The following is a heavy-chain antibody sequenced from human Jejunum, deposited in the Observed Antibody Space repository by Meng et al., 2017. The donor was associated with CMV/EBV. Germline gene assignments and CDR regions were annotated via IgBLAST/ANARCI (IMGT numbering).Heavy chain of an antibody. J-gene: IGHJ6*02. CDR1: GCSFSSET. CDR2: ISRGYT. D-gene: IGHD3-3*01. CDR3: ARGNDFRYGMDV. Sequence: CAASGCSFSSETMNWVRQAPGKGLEWVSSISRGYTYYGDSEKGRLTISGDNAKNSVYLQMNSLRAEDTAVYYCARGNDFRYGMDVWGQGTTVTVSS. V-gene: IGHV3-21*01.